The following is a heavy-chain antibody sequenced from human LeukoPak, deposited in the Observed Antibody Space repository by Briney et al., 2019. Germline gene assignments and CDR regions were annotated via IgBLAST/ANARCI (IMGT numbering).Heavy chain of an antibody. V-gene: IGHV3-74*01. D-gene: IGHD2/OR15-2a*01. Sequence: GGSLRLSCVPSGFTLSRYWMHWVRQAPGKGLVWVSRIKSDGRTNYADSVKGRFTISRDNAKNTVSLQMNSLRAEDTGVYYCARAPSEIGFSYPEYLRHWGQGTLVIVSS. J-gene: IGHJ1*01. CDR3: ARAPSEIGFSYPEYLRH. CDR1: GFTLSRYW. CDR2: IKSDGRT.